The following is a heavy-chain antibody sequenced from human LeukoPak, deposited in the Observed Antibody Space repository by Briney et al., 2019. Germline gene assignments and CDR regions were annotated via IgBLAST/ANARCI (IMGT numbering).Heavy chain of an antibody. J-gene: IGHJ4*02. CDR3: ARDRGQGDFWSGDNRPFDY. CDR2: IYSRGST. D-gene: IGHD3-3*01. V-gene: IGHV4-61*02. Sequence: PSETLSLTCTVSGGSITSGTYFWSWIRQPAGKGLEWIGRIYSRGSTSYNPSLTSRVAISVDRSKNQFSLKLSSVTAADTAVYYCARDRGQGDFWSGDNRPFDYWGQGTLVTVSS. CDR1: GGSITSGTYF.